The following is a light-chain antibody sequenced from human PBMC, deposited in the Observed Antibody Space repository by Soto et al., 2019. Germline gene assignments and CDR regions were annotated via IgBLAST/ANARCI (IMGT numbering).Light chain of an antibody. CDR3: QQYDNLPLT. CDR1: QGTRSD. CDR2: DAS. Sequence: IQMTQSPSSLSASVGDRVTITCRASQGTRSDLGWYQQKPGKAPKLLIYDASNLETGVPSRFSGSGSGTDFTFTISSLQPGDIATYYCQQYDNLPLTFGGGTKVEIK. V-gene: IGKV1-33*01. J-gene: IGKJ4*01.